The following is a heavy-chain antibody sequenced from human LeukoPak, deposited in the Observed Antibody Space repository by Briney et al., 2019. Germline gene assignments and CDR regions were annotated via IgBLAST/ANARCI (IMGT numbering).Heavy chain of an antibody. V-gene: IGHV3-43D*03. D-gene: IGHD6-19*01. J-gene: IGHJ4*02. CDR2: ISWDGGST. CDR3: ARDGAIAVAGTFDY. Sequence: GGSLRLSCAASGFTFDDYAMHWVRQAPGKGLEWVSLISWDGGSTYYADSVKGQFTISRDNAKNSLYLQMNSLRAEDTALYYCARDGAIAVAGTFDYWGQGTLVTVSS. CDR1: GFTFDDYA.